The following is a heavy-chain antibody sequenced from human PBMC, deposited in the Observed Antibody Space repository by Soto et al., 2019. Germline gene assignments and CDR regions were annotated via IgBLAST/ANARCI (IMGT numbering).Heavy chain of an antibody. CDR1: GFTFGDYA. D-gene: IGHD1-1*01. CDR3: TRDVQLERPDYYYYYMDV. CDR2: IRSKAYGGTT. J-gene: IGHJ6*03. Sequence: GGSLRLSCTASGFTFGDYAMSWFRQAPGKGLEWVGFIRSKAYGGTTEYAASVKGRFTISRDDSKSIAYLQMNSLKTEDTAVYYCTRDVQLERPDYYYYYMDVWGKGTTVTVSS. V-gene: IGHV3-49*03.